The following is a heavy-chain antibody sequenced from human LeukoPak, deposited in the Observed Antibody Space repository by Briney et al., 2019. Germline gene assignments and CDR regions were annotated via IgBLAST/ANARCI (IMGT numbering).Heavy chain of an antibody. CDR3: ARGPLVRLPSSFDP. Sequence: ASVKVSCKASGYTFTSYDINWVRQAPGQGLEWMGWMNPNSGNTGSAQRFQGRVTMTRDTSRSTAYMELRSLTSEDTAVYYCARGPLVRLPSSFDPWGQGTLVTVSS. CDR2: MNPNSGNT. J-gene: IGHJ5*02. V-gene: IGHV1-8*01. CDR1: GYTFTSYD. D-gene: IGHD3-16*02.